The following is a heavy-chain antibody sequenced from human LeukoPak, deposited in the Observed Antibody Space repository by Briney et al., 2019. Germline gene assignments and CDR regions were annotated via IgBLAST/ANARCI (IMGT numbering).Heavy chain of an antibody. V-gene: IGHV4-34*01. J-gene: IGHJ5*02. CDR3: ARGPNYYGSGSYLS. D-gene: IGHD3-10*01. Sequence: SETLPLTCAVYGGSFSGYYWSWIRQPPGKGLEWIGEINHSGSTNYNPSLKSRVTISVDTSKNQFSLKLSSVTAADTAVYYCARGPNYYGSGSYLSWDQGTLVTVSS. CDR1: GGSFSGYY. CDR2: INHSGST.